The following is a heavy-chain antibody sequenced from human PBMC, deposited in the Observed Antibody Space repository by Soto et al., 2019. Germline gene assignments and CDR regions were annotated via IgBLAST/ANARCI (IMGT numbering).Heavy chain of an antibody. V-gene: IGHV3-74*01. CDR3: GRRADGGRDDY. Sequence: GGSLRLSCAASGFTFSDYRMFWVRQAPGKGLEWVSRLDSDGSSTSYAASVKGRFTISRDNAKNTVYLQMNSLRAEDTAVYYCGRRADGGRDDYWGQGTLVTISS. CDR2: LDSDGSST. CDR1: GFTFSDYR. J-gene: IGHJ4*02.